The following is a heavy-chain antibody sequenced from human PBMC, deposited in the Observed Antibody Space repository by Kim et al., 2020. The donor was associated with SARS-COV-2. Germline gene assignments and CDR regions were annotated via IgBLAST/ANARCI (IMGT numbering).Heavy chain of an antibody. Sequence: GGSLRLSCAASGFTFSDYAIHWVRQAPGKGLEWLAAISHDGTYKFYADSVKGRFTISRDEPKNTMYLQMNSLTTDDTAVYYCAKGQKMFRASHYGVDVGGERTAVGLSS. J-gene: IGHJ6*01. CDR3: AKGQKMFRASHYGVDV. CDR2: ISHDGTYK. CDR1: GFTFSDYA. D-gene: IGHD3-10*02. V-gene: IGHV3-30*18.